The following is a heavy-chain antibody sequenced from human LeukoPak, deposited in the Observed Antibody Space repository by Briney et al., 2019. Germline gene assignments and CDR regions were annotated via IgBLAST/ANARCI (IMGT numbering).Heavy chain of an antibody. CDR2: IKQDGSEK. V-gene: IGHV3-7*01. CDR1: GFTFSSYW. J-gene: IGHJ4*02. CDR3: ARAMVRGVKIFDY. D-gene: IGHD3-10*01. Sequence: GGSLRLSCAASGFTFSSYWMSWVRQAPGKGLEWVANIKQDGSEKYYVDSVKGRFTISRDNAKNSLYLQVNSLRAEDTAVYYCARAMVRGVKIFDYWGQGTLVTVSS.